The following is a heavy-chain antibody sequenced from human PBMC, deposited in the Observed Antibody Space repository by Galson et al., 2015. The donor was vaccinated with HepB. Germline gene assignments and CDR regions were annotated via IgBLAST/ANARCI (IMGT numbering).Heavy chain of an antibody. V-gene: IGHV3-30*03. D-gene: IGHD1-1*01. CDR1: GFTFSNYG. Sequence: SLRLSCAASGFTFSNYGMHWVRQAPGKGLEWVAFISYDGRNKYFPDSVKGRFTISRDNSRNTLYLQMNSLTVEDTALYYCAYQKLEKVATYYFDYCGQGTLVTVSS. CDR3: AYQKLEKVATYYFDY. J-gene: IGHJ4*02. CDR2: ISYDGRNK.